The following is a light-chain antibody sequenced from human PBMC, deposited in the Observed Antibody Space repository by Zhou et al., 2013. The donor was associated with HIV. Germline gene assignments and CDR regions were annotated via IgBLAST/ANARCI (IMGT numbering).Light chain of an antibody. V-gene: IGKV3D-20*02. CDR3: QQRRDWPLT. CDR2: GAS. J-gene: IGKJ4*01. CDR1: QSVVSAY. Sequence: EIVMTQSPATLSVSPGERATLSCRASQSVVSAYLAWYQHKPGQAPRLLIFGASTRATGVPDRFSGSGSGTDFTLTISSLEPEDVAVYYCQQRRDWPLTFGGGTKVEI.